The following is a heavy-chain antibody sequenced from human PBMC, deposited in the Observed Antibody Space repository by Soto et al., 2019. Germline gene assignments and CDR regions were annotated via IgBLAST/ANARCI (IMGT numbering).Heavy chain of an antibody. D-gene: IGHD3-3*01. CDR3: ESGAPWRVNADDLDV. Sequence: EVQLVESGGGLVQPGGSLRLSCVASGFTFSSYSLNWVRQAPGKGLEWVSYISSSSGTIYYADSVKGRFTISRDNAENSLYLQMHHLKGEEAAVYSCESGAPWRVNADDLDVWGQGTMVTVSS. V-gene: IGHV3-48*01. CDR1: GFTFSSYS. CDR2: ISSSSGTI. J-gene: IGHJ6*02.